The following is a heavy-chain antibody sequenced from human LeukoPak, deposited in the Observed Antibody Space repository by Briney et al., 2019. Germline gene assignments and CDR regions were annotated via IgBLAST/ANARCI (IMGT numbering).Heavy chain of an antibody. Sequence: PGGSLRLSCPASAFTFSSYSMNWVRQAPGKGLEWVSYISSSRSNTIYYADSVKGRFTISRDNAENSLYLQMNSLRDEDTAVYYCARLLFYGMDVWGQGTTVTVSS. D-gene: IGHD2/OR15-2a*01. J-gene: IGHJ6*02. CDR2: ISSSRSNTI. CDR1: AFTFSSYS. CDR3: ARLLFYGMDV. V-gene: IGHV3-48*02.